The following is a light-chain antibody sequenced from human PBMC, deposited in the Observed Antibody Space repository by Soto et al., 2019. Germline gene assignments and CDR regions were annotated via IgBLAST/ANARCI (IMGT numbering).Light chain of an antibody. Sequence: DVVMTESPLSLPVTLGQPASISCRSSQSLVYSDGNTYLNWFQRRPGQSPRRXXYKVSDRDSGVPDRFRGSGSGTDFTLNISRVEDEDFGVYYCMQLTHWTWTFGQGTKVDIK. CDR2: KVS. J-gene: IGKJ1*01. V-gene: IGKV2-30*01. CDR1: QSLVYSDGNTY. CDR3: MQLTHWTWT.